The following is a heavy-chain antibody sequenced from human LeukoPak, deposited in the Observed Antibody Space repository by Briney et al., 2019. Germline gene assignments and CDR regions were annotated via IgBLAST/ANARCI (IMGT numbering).Heavy chain of an antibody. CDR2: IDYSGSI. CDR1: GGSIRSYY. CDR3: AREDYDDSGAWYFDL. Sequence: SETLSLTCTVSGGSIRSYYWSWIRQPPGKGLEWIGYIDYSGSINYNPSLKSRVTISVDTSKNQFSLKLSSVTAADTAVYYCAREDYDDSGAWYFDLWGRGTLVTVSS. J-gene: IGHJ2*01. V-gene: IGHV4-59*12. D-gene: IGHD3-3*01.